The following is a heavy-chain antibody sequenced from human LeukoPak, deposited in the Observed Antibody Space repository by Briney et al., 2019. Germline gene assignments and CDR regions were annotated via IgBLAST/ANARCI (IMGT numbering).Heavy chain of an antibody. J-gene: IGHJ3*02. Sequence: PGGSRRLSCAASGLTFINFGMTWVRQAPGKGLEWVSAISGSAVITFYADSVKGRFTISRDNSKNTLYLQMNSLRAEDTALYYCAKSRLSGINDAFDIWGQGTMVTVSS. CDR1: GLTFINFG. D-gene: IGHD3-3*01. CDR3: AKSRLSGINDAFDI. CDR2: ISGSAVIT. V-gene: IGHV3-23*01.